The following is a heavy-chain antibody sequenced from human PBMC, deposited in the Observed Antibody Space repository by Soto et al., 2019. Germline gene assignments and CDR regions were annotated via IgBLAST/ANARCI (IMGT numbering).Heavy chain of an antibody. CDR3: ARGCSGGSCHQGDWFDP. J-gene: IGHJ5*02. CDR2: ISAYNGNT. D-gene: IGHD2-15*01. V-gene: IGHV1-18*01. CDR1: GYTFPSYG. Sequence: ASVKVSCKASGYTFPSYGISWVRQAPGQGLEWMGWISAYNGNTNYAQKLQGRVTMTTDTSTSTAYMELRSLRSDDTAVYYCARGCSGGSCHQGDWFDPWGQGTLVNVSS.